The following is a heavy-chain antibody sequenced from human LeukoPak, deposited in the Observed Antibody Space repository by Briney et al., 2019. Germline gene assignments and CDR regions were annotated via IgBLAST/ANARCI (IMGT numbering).Heavy chain of an antibody. CDR3: TKELAAAGAGAFNI. Sequence: PGGSLRLSCAASGFRFKNFAMTWVRQAPGKGLERVSTISASGGGAHYADSVKGRFTTSRDNSKNTLYLQMNSLRAEDTGVYYCTKELAAAGAGAFNIWGQGTMVTVSS. V-gene: IGHV3-23*01. CDR2: ISASGGGA. CDR1: GFRFKNFA. J-gene: IGHJ3*02. D-gene: IGHD6-13*01.